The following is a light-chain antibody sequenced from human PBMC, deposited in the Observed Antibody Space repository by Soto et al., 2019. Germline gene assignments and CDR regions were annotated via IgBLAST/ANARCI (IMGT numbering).Light chain of an antibody. J-gene: IGKJ1*01. CDR3: QQSYSTLGT. CDR1: HSINNY. CDR2: AAS. Sequence: QMTQSPSSLSVSVGDRVIITCRADHSINNYLNWYQQKPGQVPKLLIYAASTLQSGVPSRFSGSGSGRVFTLTINSLQPEDFATYYCQQSYSTLGTFGRGTRVEI. V-gene: IGKV1-39*01.